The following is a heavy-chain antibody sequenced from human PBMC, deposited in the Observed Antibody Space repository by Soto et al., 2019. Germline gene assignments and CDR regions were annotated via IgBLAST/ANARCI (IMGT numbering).Heavy chain of an antibody. CDR1: GGTFSSYA. CDR2: IIPIFGTA. CDR3: ARASQMIVVLNAFDS. V-gene: IGHV1-69*13. Sequence: SVKVSCKASGGTFSSYAISWVRQAPGQGLEWMGGIIPIFGTANYAQKFQGRVTITADESTSTAYMELSSLRSEDTAVYYCARASQMIVVLNAFDSWGQGTMVSVSS. D-gene: IGHD3-22*01. J-gene: IGHJ3*02.